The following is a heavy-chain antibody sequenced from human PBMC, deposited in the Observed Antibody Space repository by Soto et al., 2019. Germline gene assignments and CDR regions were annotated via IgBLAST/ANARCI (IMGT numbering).Heavy chain of an antibody. CDR2: IYHSGST. D-gene: IGHD6-6*01. Sequence: PSETLSLTCAVSGYSISSGYYLGWILQPPGKGLEWIGSIYHSGSTYYNPSLKSRVTISVDTSKNQFSLKLSSVTAADTAVYYCARDDSSSWGMDVWGQGTTVTVSS. CDR1: GYSISSGYY. V-gene: IGHV4-38-2*02. CDR3: ARDDSSSWGMDV. J-gene: IGHJ6*02.